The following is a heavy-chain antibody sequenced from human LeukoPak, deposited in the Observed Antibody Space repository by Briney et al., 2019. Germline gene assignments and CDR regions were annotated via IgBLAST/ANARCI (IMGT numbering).Heavy chain of an antibody. CDR2: ISSSGSTI. Sequence: GGSLRLSCAASGFTFSSYEMNRVRQAPGKGLEWVSYISSSGSTIYYADSVKGRFTISRDNAKNSLYLQMNSLRAEDTAVYYCARVAEVAAYFDYWGQGTLVTVSS. CDR1: GFTFSSYE. V-gene: IGHV3-48*03. J-gene: IGHJ4*02. CDR3: ARVAEVAAYFDY. D-gene: IGHD2-15*01.